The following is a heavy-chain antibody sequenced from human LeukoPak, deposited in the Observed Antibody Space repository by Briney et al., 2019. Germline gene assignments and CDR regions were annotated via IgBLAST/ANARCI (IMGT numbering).Heavy chain of an antibody. CDR2: IGTAGDT. J-gene: IGHJ4*02. Sequence: GGSLRLSCAASGFTFSSYDMHWVRQATGKGLEWVSAIGTAGDTYYPGSVKGRFTISRDNARNSLYLQMSSLRAEDTGVYYCASINWWEQTVIDNWGQGTLVTVSS. CDR1: GFTFSSYD. CDR3: ASINWWEQTVIDN. V-gene: IGHV3-13*01. D-gene: IGHD1-26*01.